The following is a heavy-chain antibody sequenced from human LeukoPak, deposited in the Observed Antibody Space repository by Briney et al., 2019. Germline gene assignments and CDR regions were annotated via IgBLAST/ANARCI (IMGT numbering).Heavy chain of an antibody. D-gene: IGHD5-18*01. CDR3: ARGGYSYGHRDDYYYYMDV. Sequence: GGSLRLSCAASGFTFSSYSMNWVRQAPGKGLEWVSYISSSSSTIYYADSVKGRFTISRDNAKNSLYLQMNSLRAEDTAVYYCARGGYSYGHRDDYYYYMDVWGKGTTVTVSS. CDR1: GFTFSSYS. V-gene: IGHV3-48*01. CDR2: ISSSSSTI. J-gene: IGHJ6*03.